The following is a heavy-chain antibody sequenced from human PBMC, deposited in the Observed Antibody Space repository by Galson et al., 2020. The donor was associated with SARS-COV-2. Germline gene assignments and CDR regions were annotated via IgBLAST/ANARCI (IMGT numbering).Heavy chain of an antibody. CDR3: ARQYYYDSPDAFDI. J-gene: IGHJ3*02. Sequence: SGPTLVKPTQTLTLTCSFSGFSLSTSGVGVGWIRQPPGKALEWLAVIYWTDYERYSPSLKSRLTITKATSKNQVVLTMTNMDPVDTATYYCARQYYYDSPDAFDIWGQGTMVTVSS. CDR2: IYWTDYE. D-gene: IGHD3-22*01. CDR1: GFSLSTSGVG. V-gene: IGHV2-5*01.